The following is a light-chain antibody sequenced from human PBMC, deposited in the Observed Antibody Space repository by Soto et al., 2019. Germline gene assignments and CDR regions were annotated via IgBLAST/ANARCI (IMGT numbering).Light chain of an antibody. V-gene: IGKV1-39*01. J-gene: IGKJ1*01. CDR3: QQSSSTPRT. Sequence: DIQMTQSPSSLSASVGDRVTITCRASQSISTYLNWYQQKPGKAPKLLIYAASSLQSGVPSRFSGSGSGTDFTLTISSLQPEDFATYYCQQSSSTPRTFGQGTKVDNK. CDR2: AAS. CDR1: QSISTY.